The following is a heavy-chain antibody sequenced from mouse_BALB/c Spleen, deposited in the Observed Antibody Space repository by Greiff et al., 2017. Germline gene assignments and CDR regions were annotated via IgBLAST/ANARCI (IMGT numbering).Heavy chain of an antibody. J-gene: IGHJ4*01. CDR2: IWGDGST. V-gene: IGHV2-6-7*01. D-gene: IGHD2-1*01. CDR3: ARDGNPHYYAMDY. Sequence: VMLVESGPGLVAPSQSLSITCTVSGFSLTGYGVNWVRQPPGKGLEWLGMIWGDGSTDYNSALKSRLSISKDNSKSQVFLKMNSLQTDDTARYYCARDGNPHYYAMDYWGQGTSVTVSS. CDR1: GFSLTGYG.